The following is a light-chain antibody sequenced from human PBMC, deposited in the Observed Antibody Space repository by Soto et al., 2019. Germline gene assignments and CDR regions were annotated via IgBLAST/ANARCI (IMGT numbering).Light chain of an antibody. Sequence: DLVMTQSPLSLPVTPGEPASISCRSSQSLLHSNGYNYLDWYLQKPGQSPQLLNYLGSNRASGVPDRFSGSGSGTYFTLNISRVEAEDVGVYYCMQALQTRWTFGQGTKVEIK. J-gene: IGKJ1*01. CDR3: MQALQTRWT. CDR2: LGS. CDR1: QSLLHSNGYNY. V-gene: IGKV2-28*01.